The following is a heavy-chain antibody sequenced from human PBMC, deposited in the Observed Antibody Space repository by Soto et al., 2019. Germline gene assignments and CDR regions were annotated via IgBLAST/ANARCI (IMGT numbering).Heavy chain of an antibody. CDR2: ISGSGGST. CDR1: GCTFSSYA. J-gene: IGHJ4*02. Sequence: PGGSLRLSCAASGCTFSSYAMSLVRQAPGKGLEWVSAISGSGGSTYYADSVKGRFTISRDNSKNTLYLQMNSLRAEDTAVYYCAKSLLWFGESLDYWGQGTLVTVSS. CDR3: AKSLLWFGESLDY. D-gene: IGHD3-10*01. V-gene: IGHV3-23*01.